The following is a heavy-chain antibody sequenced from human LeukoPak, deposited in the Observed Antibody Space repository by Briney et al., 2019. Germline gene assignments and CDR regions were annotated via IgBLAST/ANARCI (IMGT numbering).Heavy chain of an antibody. D-gene: IGHD4-17*01. CDR2: IWHSGTT. CDR3: MGADYGGH. Sequence: SGTLSLTCAVSGASLISNNWWSWVRQPSGKGLEWIGEIWHSGTTNYNPSLKSRVTISVDKSKNQFSLKLNSVTAADTAVYYCMGADYGGHWGQGTLVTVSS. J-gene: IGHJ4*02. CDR1: GASLISNNW. V-gene: IGHV4-4*02.